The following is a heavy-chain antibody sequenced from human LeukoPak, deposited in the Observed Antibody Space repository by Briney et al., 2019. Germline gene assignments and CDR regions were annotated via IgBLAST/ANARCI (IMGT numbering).Heavy chain of an antibody. Sequence: GASVKVSYKASGGTFSSYAISWVRQAPGQGLEWMGRIIPILGIANYAQKFQGRVTITADKSTSTAYMELSSLRSEDTAVYYCARAYGDQYYFDYWGQGTLVTVSS. CDR3: ARAYGDQYYFDY. CDR2: IIPILGIA. D-gene: IGHD4-17*01. V-gene: IGHV1-69*04. CDR1: GGTFSSYA. J-gene: IGHJ4*02.